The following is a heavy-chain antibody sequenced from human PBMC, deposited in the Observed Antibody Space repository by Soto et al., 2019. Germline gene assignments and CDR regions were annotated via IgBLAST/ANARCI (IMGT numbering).Heavy chain of an antibody. CDR1: GYTFTSYA. V-gene: IGHV1-3*01. J-gene: IGHJ3*02. D-gene: IGHD3-10*01. CDR3: ARGRSYYYRSGSYYGAFDI. CDR2: INAGNGNT. Sequence: ASVKVSCKASGYTFTSYAMHWVRQAPGQRLEWMGWINAGNGNTKYSQKFQGRVTITRDTSASTAYMELSSLRSEDTAVYYCARGRSYYYRSGSYYGAFDIWGQGTMVTVSS.